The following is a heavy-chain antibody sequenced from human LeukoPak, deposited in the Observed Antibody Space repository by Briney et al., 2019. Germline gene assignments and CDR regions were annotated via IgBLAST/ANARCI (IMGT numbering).Heavy chain of an antibody. CDR2: MNPNSGNT. CDR1: GYTFTSYD. D-gene: IGHD2-2*01. Sequence: ASVKVSCKASGYTFTSYDINWLRQATGQGLEWMGWMNPNSGNTGYAQKFLGRVTMTRNTSISTAYMELSSLRSEDTAVYYCARTDCSSTSCLSSRYWGQGTLVTVSS. V-gene: IGHV1-8*01. CDR3: ARTDCSSTSCLSSRY. J-gene: IGHJ4*02.